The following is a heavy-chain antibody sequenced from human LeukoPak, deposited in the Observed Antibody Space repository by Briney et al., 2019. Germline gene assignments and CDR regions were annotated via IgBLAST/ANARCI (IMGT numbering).Heavy chain of an antibody. CDR3: ARISSRSQWTGKIFYY. CDR1: GGSFSGYY. D-gene: IGHD3-9*01. J-gene: IGHJ4*02. V-gene: IGHV4-34*01. Sequence: SETLSLTCAVYGGSFSGYYWSWIRQPPGKGLEWIGEINHSGSTNYNPSLKSRVTISVDTSKNQFSLKLSSVTAADTAVYYCARISSRSQWTGKIFYYWGQGTLVTVSS. CDR2: INHSGST.